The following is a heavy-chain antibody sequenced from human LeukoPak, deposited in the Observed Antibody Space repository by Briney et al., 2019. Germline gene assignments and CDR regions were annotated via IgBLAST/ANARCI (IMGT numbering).Heavy chain of an antibody. J-gene: IGHJ4*01. CDR1: GGSISGSY. Sequence: PSETLSLTCTVSGGSISGSYWSWIRQPPGKGLEWIGYIYNSGSTNYNPSLKSRVAISVDTSKNQFSLKLSSVTAADTAVYYCARHEAAALSSLDYWGQEPWSPSPQ. D-gene: IGHD6-13*01. CDR3: ARHEAAALSSLDY. V-gene: IGHV4-59*08. CDR2: IYNSGST.